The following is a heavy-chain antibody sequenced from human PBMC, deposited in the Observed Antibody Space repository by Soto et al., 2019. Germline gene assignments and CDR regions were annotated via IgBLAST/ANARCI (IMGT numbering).Heavy chain of an antibody. J-gene: IGHJ6*02. CDR1: GFTLNDYA. CDR3: TKCRSSGVESGIEV. CDR2: IDWNAESL. Sequence: EVKLVESGGGLVQPGRSLRLSCAASGFTLNDYAMHWVRQVPGKGLEWVSSIDWNAESLDYAGSVKGRFTISRDNAKKSLYLQINSLRTEDTALYYCTKCRSSGVESGIEVWGQGTTVTVSS. V-gene: IGHV3-9*01.